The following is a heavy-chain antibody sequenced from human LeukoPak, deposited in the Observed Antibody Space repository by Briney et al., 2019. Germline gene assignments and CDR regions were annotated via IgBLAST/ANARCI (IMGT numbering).Heavy chain of an antibody. CDR1: ANTFTDFY. V-gene: IGHV1-46*01. CDR3: ARVFCGGGTCYSRGLIDS. Sequence: ASVKVSCKASANTFTDFYMHWVRQAPGQGLEWMGIFNPAGGRTSFAQKFQGRVTITRDTSTNTLYMELSSLRSGDTAIYYCARVFCGGGTCYSRGLIDSWGQGTLVTVSS. J-gene: IGHJ4*02. D-gene: IGHD2-15*01. CDR2: FNPAGGRT.